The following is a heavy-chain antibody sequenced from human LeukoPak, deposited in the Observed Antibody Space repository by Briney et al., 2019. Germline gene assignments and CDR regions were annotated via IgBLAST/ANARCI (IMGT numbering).Heavy chain of an antibody. D-gene: IGHD3-10*01. CDR1: GVSISYYY. CDR3: ANRRGDWYFDL. CDR2: IYYSGST. Sequence: SETLSLTCTVSGVSISYYYWSWIRQPPGKGLEWIGHIYYSGSTNHNPSLKSRVTISLDTSKNQFSLMLSSVTAADTAVYYCANRRGDWYFDLWGRGTLVTVSS. V-gene: IGHV4-59*01. J-gene: IGHJ2*01.